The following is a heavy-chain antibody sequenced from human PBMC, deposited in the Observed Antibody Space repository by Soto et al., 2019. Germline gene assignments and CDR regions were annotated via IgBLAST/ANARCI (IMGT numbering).Heavy chain of an antibody. Sequence: ASVKVSCKASGYTLASYYRHWVRQAPGQGLEWMGIINPSGGSTSYAQKFQGRLTISRDDSKTIAYLQMNSLKTEDTAVYYCTRAYNGYPPGAFDIWGQGTMVTVSS. J-gene: IGHJ3*02. D-gene: IGHD5-12*01. CDR1: GYTLASYY. CDR2: INPSGGST. V-gene: IGHV1-46*03. CDR3: TRAYNGYPPGAFDI.